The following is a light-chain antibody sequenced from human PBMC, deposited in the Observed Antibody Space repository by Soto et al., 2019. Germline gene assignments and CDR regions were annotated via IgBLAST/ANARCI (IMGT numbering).Light chain of an antibody. Sequence: SALTQPASVSGSPGQSITISCTGTSSDVGGYNYVSWYQQLPGKAPRLMIYEVSNRPSGVSNRFSGSKSGNTASLTISGLQAEDEADYYCSSYRSSSTLYVFGTGTKVNVL. V-gene: IGLV2-14*01. J-gene: IGLJ1*01. CDR3: SSYRSSSTLYV. CDR2: EVS. CDR1: SSDVGGYNY.